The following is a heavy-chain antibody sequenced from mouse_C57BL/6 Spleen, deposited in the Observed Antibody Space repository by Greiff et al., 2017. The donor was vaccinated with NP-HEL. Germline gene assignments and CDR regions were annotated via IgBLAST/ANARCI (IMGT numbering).Heavy chain of an antibody. J-gene: IGHJ4*01. CDR2: ISYSGST. CDR3: ARDSLVGAMDY. V-gene: IGHV3-1*01. D-gene: IGHD2-10*02. CDR1: GYSITSGYD. Sequence: EVQRVESGPGMVKPSQSLSLTCTVTGYSITSGYDWHWIRHFPGNKLEWMGYISYSGSTNYNPSLKSRISITHDTSKNHFFLKLNSVTTEDTATYYCARDSLVGAMDYWGQGTSVTVSS.